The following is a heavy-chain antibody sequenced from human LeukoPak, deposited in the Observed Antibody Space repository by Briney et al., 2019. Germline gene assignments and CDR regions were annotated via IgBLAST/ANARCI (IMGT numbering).Heavy chain of an antibody. CDR3: AKDRVGAILYFDY. D-gene: IGHD1-26*01. CDR1: GFISSNYG. V-gene: IGHV3-23*01. J-gene: IGHJ4*02. Sequence: GGSLRLSCAASGFISSNYGMSWVRQAPGKGLEWVSAMSGSGSRTYYADSVKGRFTISRDNSKNTLYLQMSSLRVEDTALYYCAKDRVGAILYFDYWGQGTLVTVSS. CDR2: MSGSGSRT.